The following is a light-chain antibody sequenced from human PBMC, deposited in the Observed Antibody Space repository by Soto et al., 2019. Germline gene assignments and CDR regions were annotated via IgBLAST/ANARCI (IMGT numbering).Light chain of an antibody. CDR3: QQLNNYPST. CDR2: AAS. J-gene: IGKJ4*01. CDR1: QDISSY. V-gene: IGKV1-9*01. Sequence: IQLTPSPSSLSASVGDRVTITCLASQDISSYLCWYQQKPGKAPKLLIYAASTLQSGVPSRFSGSGSGTDFTLTINSLQPEDFATYFCQQLNNYPSTVGGGTKVDIK.